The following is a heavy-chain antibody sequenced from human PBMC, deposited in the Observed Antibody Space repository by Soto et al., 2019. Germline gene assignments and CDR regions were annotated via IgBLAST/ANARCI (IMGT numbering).Heavy chain of an antibody. CDR1: GGTFSTFG. CDR2: IIPFFGTA. D-gene: IGHD2-21*02. J-gene: IGHJ4*02. Sequence: QVQLVQSGAEVKKTGSSVKVSCKTSGGTFSTFGISWVRQAPGQGLEWMGGIIPFFGTAEYSQKFEDRITITADESTNTVYMYLRSLTPEDTAIYYCARNAPMDAGDNYFYDFWGQGALVTVSS. CDR3: ARNAPMDAGDNYFYDF. V-gene: IGHV1-69*01.